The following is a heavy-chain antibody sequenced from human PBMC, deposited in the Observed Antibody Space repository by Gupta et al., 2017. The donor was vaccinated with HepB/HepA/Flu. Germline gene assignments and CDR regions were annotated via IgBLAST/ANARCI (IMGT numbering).Heavy chain of an antibody. D-gene: IGHD2-2*01. CDR1: GGSISSSSYY. V-gene: IGHV4-39*01. J-gene: IGHJ5*02. Sequence: QLQLQESGPGLVKPSETLSLTCTVSGGSISSSSYYWGWIRQPPGKGLEWIGSIYYSGSTYYNPSLKSRVTISVDTSKNQFSLKLSSVTAADTAVYYCARRISYCSSTSCSYENWFDPWGQGTLVTVSS. CDR2: IYYSGST. CDR3: ARRISYCSSTSCSYENWFDP.